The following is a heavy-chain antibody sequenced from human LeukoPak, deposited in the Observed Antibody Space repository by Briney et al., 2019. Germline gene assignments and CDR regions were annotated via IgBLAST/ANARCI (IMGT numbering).Heavy chain of an antibody. V-gene: IGHV1-2*06. CDR2: INPNSGGT. J-gene: IGHJ4*02. CDR3: ARGGSGILRFGESYYYFDY. D-gene: IGHD3-10*01. Sequence: ASVKVSCKASGYTFTGYYMHWVRQAPGQRLEWMRRINPNSGGTNYAQKFQGRVTMTRDTSISTAYMELSRLRSDDTAVYYCARGGSGILRFGESYYYFDYWGQGTLVTVSS. CDR1: GYTFTGYY.